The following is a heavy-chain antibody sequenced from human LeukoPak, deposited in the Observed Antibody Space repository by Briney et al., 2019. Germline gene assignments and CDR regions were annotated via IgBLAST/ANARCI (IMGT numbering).Heavy chain of an antibody. D-gene: IGHD6-19*01. Sequence: GGSLRLSCAASGFTFSSYSMNWVRQAPGKGLEWVSSISSSSSYIYYADSVKGRFTISRDNAKNSLYLEMNSLRAEDTAVYYCAPPAVAGTIHWGQGTLVTVSS. V-gene: IGHV3-21*01. CDR2: ISSSSSYI. CDR3: APPAVAGTIH. CDR1: GFTFSSYS. J-gene: IGHJ4*02.